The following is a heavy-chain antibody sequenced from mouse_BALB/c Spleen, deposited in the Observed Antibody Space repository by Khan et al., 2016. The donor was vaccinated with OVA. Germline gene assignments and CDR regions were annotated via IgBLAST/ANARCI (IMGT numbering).Heavy chain of an antibody. J-gene: IGHJ3*01. CDR2: IWSGGST. D-gene: IGHD2-4*01. Sequence: QVQLKESGPGLVQPSQSLSITYTVSGFSLTNYGVHWVRQSPGKGLEWLGLIWSGGSTDYNAAFISRLSISKDNSKSQVFFKMNSLQANDTAIYXCARNYDYDEGLAYWGQGTLVTVSA. CDR3: ARNYDYDEGLAY. V-gene: IGHV2-2*02. CDR1: GFSLTNYG.